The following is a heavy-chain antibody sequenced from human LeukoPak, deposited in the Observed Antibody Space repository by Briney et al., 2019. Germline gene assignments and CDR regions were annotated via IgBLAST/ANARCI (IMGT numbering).Heavy chain of an antibody. CDR2: ISWNSNSI. J-gene: IGHJ4*02. D-gene: IGHD4-23*01. CDR3: ARVHYFYGGNSEVYFDY. Sequence: GGSLRLSCAASGFTFDDYAMHWVRQAPGKGLEWVSGISWNSNSIAYADSVKGRFTISRDNAKNSLYLQMNSLRAEDTAVYYCARVHYFYGGNSEVYFDYWGQGTLVTVSS. V-gene: IGHV3-9*01. CDR1: GFTFDDYA.